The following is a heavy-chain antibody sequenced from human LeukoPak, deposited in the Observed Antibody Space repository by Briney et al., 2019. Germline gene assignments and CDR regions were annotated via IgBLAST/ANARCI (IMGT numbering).Heavy chain of an antibody. CDR3: VRDPAAAGTVWFDP. Sequence: GGSLRLSCAASGFTFSSYAMNWVRQAPGKGLEWVSSITTGSSYIHYADSVKGRFTISRDNAKNLLHLQMNNLRAEDTAVYYCVRDPAAAGTVWFDPWGQGTLVTVSS. V-gene: IGHV3-21*01. CDR1: GFTFSSYA. J-gene: IGHJ5*02. D-gene: IGHD6-13*01. CDR2: ITTGSSYI.